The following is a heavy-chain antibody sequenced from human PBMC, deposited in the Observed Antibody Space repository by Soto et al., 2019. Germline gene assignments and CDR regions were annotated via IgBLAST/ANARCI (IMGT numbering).Heavy chain of an antibody. D-gene: IGHD1-1*01. CDR3: ARARSGYNIDAFDI. CDR2: IYYDGNT. Sequence: SETLSLTCIVSGGSISGYFWSWIRQPPGKGLEWIGHIYYDGNTNYKPSLESRLTTSVDTSKNQISLMLRSVTAADTAVYYCARARSGYNIDAFDIWGQGTMVTVSS. CDR1: GGSISGYF. V-gene: IGHV4-59*01. J-gene: IGHJ3*02.